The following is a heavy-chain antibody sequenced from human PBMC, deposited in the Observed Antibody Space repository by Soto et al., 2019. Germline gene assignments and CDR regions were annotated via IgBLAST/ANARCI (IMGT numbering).Heavy chain of an antibody. CDR2: FYNNENP. D-gene: IGHD7-27*01. J-gene: IGHJ4*02. V-gene: IGHV4-39*02. CDR1: GGSINSRSYS. CDR3: ARGPSGDKVHY. Sequence: SETLSLTCTVSGGSINSRSYSWGWIRQPPGKGLEWIGTFYNNENPNSNPSLKSQVTISLDTSKNHFSLTLSSVTAADTAVYYCARGPSGDKVHYWGQGALVTVSS.